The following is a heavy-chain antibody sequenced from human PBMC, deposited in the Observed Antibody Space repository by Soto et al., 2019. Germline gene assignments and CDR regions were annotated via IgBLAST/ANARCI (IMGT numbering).Heavy chain of an antibody. CDR1: GGSLSGYY. CDR2: FNHSGDT. V-gene: IGHV4-34*01. CDR3: ARHHVRGRTIAGAAEF. D-gene: IGHD1-26*01. J-gene: IGHJ4*02. Sequence: PSETLSLTCAVYGGSLSGYYWSWIRQPPGKALEWIGEFNHSGDTNYNPSLKGRVTISVDTSKNQLFLNLSSVTAADTAMYYCARHHVRGRTIAGAAEFWGQGTLVTVSS.